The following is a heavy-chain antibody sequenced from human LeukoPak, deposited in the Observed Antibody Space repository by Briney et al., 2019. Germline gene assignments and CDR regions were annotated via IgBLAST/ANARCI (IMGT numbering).Heavy chain of an antibody. Sequence: PSETLSLTCTVSGGSISSSSYQWGWIRQPPGKGLEWIGTISYSGSTYYNPSLKSRVTVSVDTSKNQFSLKLSSVTVADTAVYYCARIPIVVVPGYFDYWGQGTLVTVSS. D-gene: IGHD2-2*01. V-gene: IGHV4-39*01. CDR3: ARIPIVVVPGYFDY. CDR2: ISYSGST. CDR1: GGSISSSSYQ. J-gene: IGHJ4*02.